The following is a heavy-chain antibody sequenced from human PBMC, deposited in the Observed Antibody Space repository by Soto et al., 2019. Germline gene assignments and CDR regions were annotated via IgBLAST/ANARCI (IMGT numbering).Heavy chain of an antibody. CDR2: IIPIFGTA. CDR3: ARHSSGWYGLNWAFDI. V-gene: IGHV1-69*12. CDR1: GGTFSSYA. D-gene: IGHD6-19*01. Sequence: QVQLVKSGAEVKKPGSSVKVSCKASGGTFSSYAISWVRQAPRHGLEWMGGIIPIFGTANYAQKFQGRVTITADESTSTAYMELSSLRSEDTAVYYCARHSSGWYGLNWAFDIWGQGTMVTVSS. J-gene: IGHJ3*02.